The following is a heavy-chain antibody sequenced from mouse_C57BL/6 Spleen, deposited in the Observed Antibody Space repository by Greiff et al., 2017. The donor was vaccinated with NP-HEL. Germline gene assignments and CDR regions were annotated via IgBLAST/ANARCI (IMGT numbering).Heavy chain of an antibody. D-gene: IGHD1-1*01. CDR2: INPNNGGT. Sequence: EVQLQQSGPELVKPGASVKIPCKASGYTFTDYNMDWVKQSHGKSLEWIGDINPNNGGTIYNQKFKGKATLTVDKSSSTAYMELRSLTSEDTAVYYCARNYYGSSYEGPYAMDYWGQGTSVTVSS. CDR3: ARNYYGSSYEGPYAMDY. V-gene: IGHV1-18*01. J-gene: IGHJ4*01. CDR1: GYTFTDYN.